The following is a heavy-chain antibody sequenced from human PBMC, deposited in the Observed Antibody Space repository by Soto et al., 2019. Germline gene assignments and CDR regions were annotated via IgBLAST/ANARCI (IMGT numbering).Heavy chain of an antibody. CDR2: MNPNSGNT. CDR3: ARGVKYYDFWSGYRPGWFDP. Sequence: ASVKVSCKASGYTFTSYDINWVRQATGQGLEWLGWMNPNSGNTGYAQKFQGRVTMTRNTSIGTAYMELSSLRSEDTAVYYCARGVKYYDFWSGYRPGWFDPWGQGTLVTVSS. D-gene: IGHD3-3*01. V-gene: IGHV1-8*01. CDR1: GYTFTSYD. J-gene: IGHJ5*02.